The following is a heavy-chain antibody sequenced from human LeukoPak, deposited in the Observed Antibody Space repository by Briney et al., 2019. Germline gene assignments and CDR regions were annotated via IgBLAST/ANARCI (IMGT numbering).Heavy chain of an antibody. D-gene: IGHD3-10*01. J-gene: IGHJ6*02. CDR1: GGSFSGYY. CDR2: INHSGST. Sequence: SETLSLTCAVYGGSFSGYYWSWIRQPPGKGLEWIGEINHSGSTNYNPSLKSRVTISVDTSKNQFSLKLSSVTAADTAVYYCARDREFGAYGMDVWGQGTTVTVSS. CDR3: ARDREFGAYGMDV. V-gene: IGHV4-34*01.